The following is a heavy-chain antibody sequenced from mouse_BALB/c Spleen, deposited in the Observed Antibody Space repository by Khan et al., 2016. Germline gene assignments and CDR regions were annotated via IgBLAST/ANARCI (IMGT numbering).Heavy chain of an antibody. V-gene: IGHV1-9*01. CDR1: GYTFISYW. Sequence: QVQLQQSGAELMKPGASVKISCKATGYTFISYWIEWLKQRPGHGLEWIGEILPGSGSTNYNDKFRGKATFTAYTSSNTTYMQLSSLTSEDSAVYYCSRYGHGLGFDVWGAGTTVTVSS. J-gene: IGHJ1*01. CDR2: ILPGSGST. D-gene: IGHD2-2*01. CDR3: SRYGHGLGFDV.